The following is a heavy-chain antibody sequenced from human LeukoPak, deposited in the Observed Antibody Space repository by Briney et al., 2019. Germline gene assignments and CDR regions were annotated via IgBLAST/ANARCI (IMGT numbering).Heavy chain of an antibody. Sequence: ASVKVSCKASGYTFTGYYMHWVRQAPGQGLEWMGWINPNSGGTNYAQKFQGRVTMTMDTSISTAYMELSRLRSDATAVYYCARAGGGYSSGWLEYWGQGTLVTVSS. D-gene: IGHD6-19*01. CDR3: ARAGGGYSSGWLEY. V-gene: IGHV1-2*02. J-gene: IGHJ4*02. CDR1: GYTFTGYY. CDR2: INPNSGGT.